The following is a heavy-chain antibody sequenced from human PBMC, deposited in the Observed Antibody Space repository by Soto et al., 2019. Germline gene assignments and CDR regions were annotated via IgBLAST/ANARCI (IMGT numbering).Heavy chain of an antibody. Sequence: QLQLQESGSGLMKPSQTLSLTCDVSGGSISSGGYSWNWIRQPPGKGLEWIGNIYLSGSSYYHPSLASRLTISVDRSKNQFSLRLSSVTAADTAVYYCARSDRSGGRRSPNWFDPWGQGTLVTVSS. V-gene: IGHV4-30-2*01. CDR3: ARSDRSGGRRSPNWFDP. D-gene: IGHD2-15*01. CDR2: IYLSGSS. CDR1: GGSISSGGYS. J-gene: IGHJ5*02.